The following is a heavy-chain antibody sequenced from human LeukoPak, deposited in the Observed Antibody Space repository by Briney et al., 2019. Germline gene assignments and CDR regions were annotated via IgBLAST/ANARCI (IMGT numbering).Heavy chain of an antibody. V-gene: IGHV4-59*01. Sequence: SETLSLTCTDSGVSISSYYWSWIRQPPGKGLEWIGYIYYSGSTNYNPSLKSRVTISVDTSKNQFSLKLSSVTAADTAVYYCASVTIFGVVGAFDIWGQGTMVTVSS. CDR1: GVSISSYY. D-gene: IGHD3-3*01. CDR3: ASVTIFGVVGAFDI. CDR2: IYYSGST. J-gene: IGHJ3*02.